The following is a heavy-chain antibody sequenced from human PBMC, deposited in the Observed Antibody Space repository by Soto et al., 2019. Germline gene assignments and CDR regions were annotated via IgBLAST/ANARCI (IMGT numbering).Heavy chain of an antibody. CDR1: GYTFASYG. CDR3: ERDGRRASSSLWAPTPGGYYPDVRDV. D-gene: IGHD6-6*01. J-gene: IGHJ6*02. V-gene: IGHV1-18*01. Sequence: ASVKVSCKASGYTFASYGITWVRQAPGQGLEWMGWISAYNGNTKYVQELQGRVTMTTDTSTSTAYMELRSLRPDDTGVDYCERDGRRASSSLWAPTPGGYYPDVRDVWGQGPPVTAS. CDR2: ISAYNGNT.